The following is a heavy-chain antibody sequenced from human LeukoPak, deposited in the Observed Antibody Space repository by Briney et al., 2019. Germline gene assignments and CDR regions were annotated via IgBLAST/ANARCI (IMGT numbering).Heavy chain of an antibody. J-gene: IGHJ5*02. CDR3: ARDPSRGYCSSTSCSNWLDP. CDR1: GYTFTGYY. D-gene: IGHD2-2*01. Sequence: ASVKVSCKASGYTFTGYYMHWVRQAPGQGLEWMGWINPNSGGTNYAQKLQGRVTMTRDTSISTAYMELSRLRSDDTAVYYCARDPSRGYCSSTSCSNWLDPWGQGTLVTVSS. V-gene: IGHV1-2*02. CDR2: INPNSGGT.